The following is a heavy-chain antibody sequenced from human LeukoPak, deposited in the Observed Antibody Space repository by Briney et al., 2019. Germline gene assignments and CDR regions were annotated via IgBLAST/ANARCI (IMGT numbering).Heavy chain of an antibody. J-gene: IGHJ5*02. D-gene: IGHD1-1*01. CDR2: IYYNGGT. CDR1: GGSMRTTTYY. V-gene: IGHV4-39*07. CDR3: VRESRIMTTVRYWFDP. Sequence: SETLSLTCTVSGGSMRTTTYYWGWVRQPPGKGLEWIGSIYYNGGTYYNPSLKSRVTISLDTSNNQFSVKLNSVTAADTAVYYCVRESRIMTTVRYWFDPWGQGTLVTVSS.